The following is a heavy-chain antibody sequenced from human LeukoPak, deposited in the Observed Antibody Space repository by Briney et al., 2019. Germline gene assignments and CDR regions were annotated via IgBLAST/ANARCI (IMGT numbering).Heavy chain of an antibody. D-gene: IGHD3-10*01. V-gene: IGHV1-8*02. J-gene: IGHJ5*02. CDR2: MSPDSGNT. CDR3: ARVSMRVRGARRFDP. CDR1: GYTFTGYY. Sequence: ASVKVSCKASGYTFTGYYMHWVRQAPGQGLEWMGWMSPDSGNTGYAQKFQGRVTMTRDTSISTAYLDLSSLTSEDTAVYYCARVSMRVRGARRFDPWGQGTLVTVSS.